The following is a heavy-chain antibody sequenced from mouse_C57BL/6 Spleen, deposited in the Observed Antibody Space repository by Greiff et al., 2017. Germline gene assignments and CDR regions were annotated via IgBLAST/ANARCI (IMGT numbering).Heavy chain of an antibody. J-gene: IGHJ1*03. CDR2: SRNKANDYTT. Sequence: EVKVVESGGGLVQSGRSLRLSCATSGFTFSDFYMEWVRQAPGQGLEWIAASRNKANDYTTEYSASVKGRFIVARDTSQSILYLQMNALRAEDTAIYYCARDAGALYFDVWGTGTTVTVSS. CDR1: GFTFSDFY. V-gene: IGHV7-1*01. CDR3: ARDAGALYFDV.